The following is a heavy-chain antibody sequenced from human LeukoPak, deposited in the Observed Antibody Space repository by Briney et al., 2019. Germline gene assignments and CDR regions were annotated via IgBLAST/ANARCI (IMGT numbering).Heavy chain of an antibody. CDR3: VKDLSYESSGHVLEY. V-gene: IGHV3-43*01. CDR1: GFTFEDYT. Sequence: GGSLRLSCVASGFTFEDYTMHWVRQAPGKTPEWVSLISWDGTTYYTDSVKGRFTISRDNSKNSLYLQMDTLRSEDTAFYYCVKDLSYESSGHVLEYWGRGTLVTVSS. CDR2: ISWDGTT. J-gene: IGHJ4*02. D-gene: IGHD3-22*01.